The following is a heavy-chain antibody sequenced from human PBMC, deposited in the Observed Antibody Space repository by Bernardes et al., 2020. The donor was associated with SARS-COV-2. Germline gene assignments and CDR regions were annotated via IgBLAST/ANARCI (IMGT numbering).Heavy chain of an antibody. Sequence: ASVKVSCKASGYTFTSYDINWVRQATGQGLEWMGWMNPNSGNTGYAQKFQGRVTMTRNTSISTAYMELSSLRSEDTAVYYCARQVFWSGIFDYYGMDVWGQGTTVTVSS. D-gene: IGHD3-3*01. V-gene: IGHV1-8*01. CDR1: GYTFTSYD. J-gene: IGHJ6*02. CDR2: MNPNSGNT. CDR3: ARQVFWSGIFDYYGMDV.